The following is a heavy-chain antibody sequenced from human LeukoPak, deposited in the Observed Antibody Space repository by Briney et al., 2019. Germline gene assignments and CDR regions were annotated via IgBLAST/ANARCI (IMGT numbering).Heavy chain of an antibody. Sequence: SETLSLTCTVSGGSIRSSYYYWGWIRQPPGKGLEWIGEIYHSGSTNYNPSLKSRVTISVDKSKNQFSLKLSSVTASDTAVYYCASAVRAPGYSSSWYAFDYWGQGTLVTVSS. D-gene: IGHD6-13*01. CDR2: IYHSGST. CDR3: ASAVRAPGYSSSWYAFDY. J-gene: IGHJ4*02. V-gene: IGHV4-39*07. CDR1: GGSIRSSYYY.